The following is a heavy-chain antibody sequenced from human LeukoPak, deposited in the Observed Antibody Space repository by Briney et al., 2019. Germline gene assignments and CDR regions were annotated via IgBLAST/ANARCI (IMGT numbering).Heavy chain of an antibody. J-gene: IGHJ4*02. CDR2: ISAYNGDT. V-gene: IGHV1-18*01. D-gene: IGHD2-15*01. CDR3: GRLADKKLQRFLDY. CDR1: GGTFSSYA. Sequence: GASVKVSCKASGGTFSSYAISWVRQAPGQGLEWMGWISAYNGDTNYAQNVQGRLTMTTDTSTGTAYMELRSLRSDDTAVYYCGRLADKKLQRFLDYWGQGTLVTVSS.